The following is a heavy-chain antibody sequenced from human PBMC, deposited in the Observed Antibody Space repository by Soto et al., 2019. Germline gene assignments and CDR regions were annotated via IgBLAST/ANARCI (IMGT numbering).Heavy chain of an antibody. CDR2: IYYSGST. J-gene: IGHJ5*02. CDR1: GGSINNQY. V-gene: IGHV4-59*11. Sequence: SETLSLTCTVSGGSINNQYWSWVRQPPGNGLQYIGYIYYSGSTNYNPSLKSRVTMSVDTSKNQFSLTLSSVTAADTAMYFCARYHCLASRCYTTNWFDPWGQGVLVTVS. CDR3: ARYHCLASRCYTTNWFDP. D-gene: IGHD1-26*01.